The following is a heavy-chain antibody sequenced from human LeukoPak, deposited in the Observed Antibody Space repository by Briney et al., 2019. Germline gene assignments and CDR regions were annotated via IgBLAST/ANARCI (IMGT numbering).Heavy chain of an antibody. CDR2: ISGSGATT. J-gene: IGHJ4*02. CDR1: GFTFSSYA. V-gene: IGHV3-23*01. CDR3: ASQTYNFWSGYDR. Sequence: GGSLRLSCAASGFTFSSYAMSWVRQAPGKGLEWVSAISGSGATTYYADSVKGRFTISRDNSKNTLYLQMNSLRAEDTAVYYCASQTYNFWSGYDRWGQGTLVTVSS. D-gene: IGHD3-3*01.